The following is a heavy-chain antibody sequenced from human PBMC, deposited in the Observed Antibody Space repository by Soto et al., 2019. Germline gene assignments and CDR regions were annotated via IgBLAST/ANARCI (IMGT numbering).Heavy chain of an antibody. CDR2: IKPDGSEA. V-gene: IGHV3-7*01. Sequence: GGSLRLSCAVSGITFSNSWMSWVRQAPGKGPEWVANIKPDGSEAYYVDSVKGRFTISGDNAKSSLFLQMNSLRGEDTAVYFCTRNHLWGQGTLVTVSS. CDR1: GITFSNSW. CDR3: TRNHL. J-gene: IGHJ5*02.